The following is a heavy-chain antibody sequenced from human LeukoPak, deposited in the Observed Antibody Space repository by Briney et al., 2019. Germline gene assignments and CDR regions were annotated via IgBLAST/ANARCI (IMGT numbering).Heavy chain of an antibody. CDR3: ARLSPYYYDSSGSSIDY. CDR2: ISSSSSYI. D-gene: IGHD3-22*01. V-gene: IGHV3-21*01. Sequence: GGSLRLSCAASGFTFSSYSMNWVRQAPGKGLEWVSSISSSSSYIYYADSVKGRFTISRDNAKNSLYPQMNSLRAEDTAVYYCARLSPYYYDSSGSSIDYWGQGTLVTVSS. CDR1: GFTFSSYS. J-gene: IGHJ4*02.